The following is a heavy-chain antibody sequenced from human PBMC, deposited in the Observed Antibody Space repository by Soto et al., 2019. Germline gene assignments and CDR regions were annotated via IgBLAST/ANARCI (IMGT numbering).Heavy chain of an antibody. CDR3: ARGDPYYGMDV. J-gene: IGHJ6*02. V-gene: IGHV3-30*03. Sequence: QVQLVESGGGVVQPGRSLRLSCEASGFTSSNYVMHWVRQAPGKGQDWVAAISYDGSNKHYADSVKGRFTISRDNSKNTPYLEMNSLRGEDTAVYSCARGDPYYGMDVWGQGTTVTVSS. CDR2: ISYDGSNK. CDR1: GFTSSNYV.